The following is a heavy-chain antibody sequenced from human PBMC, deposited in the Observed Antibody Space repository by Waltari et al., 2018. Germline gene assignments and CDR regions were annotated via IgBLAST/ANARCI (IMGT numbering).Heavy chain of an antibody. CDR2: IYYSGST. CDR1: GGSISSYY. J-gene: IGHJ4*02. Sequence: QVQLQESGPGLVKPSETLSLTCTVSGGSISSYYWSWIRQPPGKGLEWIGYIYYSGSTHYNPSLKSRVPISVATSKNQFSLKLSSVTAADTAVYSCARGGWGSRWLIDSWGQGTLVTVSS. V-gene: IGHV4-59*01. CDR3: ARGGWGSRWLIDS. D-gene: IGHD6-13*01.